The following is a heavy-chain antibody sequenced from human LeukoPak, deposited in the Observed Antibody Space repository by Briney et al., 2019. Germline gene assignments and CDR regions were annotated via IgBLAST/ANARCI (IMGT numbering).Heavy chain of an antibody. CDR3: ARGAIFDHYMDV. V-gene: IGHV4-59*01. D-gene: IGHD3-3*01. CDR2: IYYSGST. CDR1: GGSISSYY. Sequence: SETLSLTCTVSGGSISSYYWSWIRQPPGKGPEWIGYIYYSGSTNYNPSLKSRVTISVDTSKNQFSLKLSSVTAADTAVYYCARGAIFDHYMDVWGKGTTVTVSS. J-gene: IGHJ6*03.